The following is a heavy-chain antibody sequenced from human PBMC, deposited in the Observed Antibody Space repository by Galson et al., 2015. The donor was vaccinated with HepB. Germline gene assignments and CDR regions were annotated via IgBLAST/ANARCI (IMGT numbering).Heavy chain of an antibody. V-gene: IGHV1-8*01. D-gene: IGHD6-6*01. CDR1: GYTFTTYD. J-gene: IGHJ5*02. CDR3: ARLDGGIAARRGRDWFDP. CDR2: MNPNSGNT. Sequence: SVKVSCKASGYTFTTYDINWVRQATGQGLEWIGWMNPNSGNTGYGQKFQGRVTMTRDTSTNTAYMELNSLRSDDSAVYYCARLDGGIAARRGRDWFDPWGQGTLITVSS.